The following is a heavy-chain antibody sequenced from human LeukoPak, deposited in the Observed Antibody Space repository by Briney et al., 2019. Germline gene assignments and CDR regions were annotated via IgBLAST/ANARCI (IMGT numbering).Heavy chain of an antibody. D-gene: IGHD6-13*01. V-gene: IGHV3-48*04. CDR1: GFTFSSYA. CDR3: ARAGHYSSSWY. CDR2: ISSSGSTI. Sequence: GGSLRLSCAASGFTFSSYAMSWVRQAPGKGLEWVSYISSSGSTIYYADSVKGRFAISRDNAKNSLYLQMNSLRAEDTAVYYCARAGHYSSSWYWGQGTLVTVSS. J-gene: IGHJ4*02.